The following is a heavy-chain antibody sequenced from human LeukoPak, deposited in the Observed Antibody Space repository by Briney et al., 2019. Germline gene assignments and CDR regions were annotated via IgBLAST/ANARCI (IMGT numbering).Heavy chain of an antibody. CDR3: ARSFPYSHFDS. J-gene: IGHJ4*02. D-gene: IGHD1-26*01. V-gene: IGHV4-4*07. CDR1: GGSISNYY. CDR2: IYASGSP. Sequence: PSDTLSLTCTVSGGSISNYYWSWLRQPAGGGLEWIGRIYASGSPNYKPSLKSRITISVDRSKSQFSLRLSSVSAAATAVYYCARSFPYSHFDSWGQGILVTVSS.